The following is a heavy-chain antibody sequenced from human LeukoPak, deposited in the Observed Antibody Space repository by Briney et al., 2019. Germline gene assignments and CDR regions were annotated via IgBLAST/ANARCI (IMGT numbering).Heavy chain of an antibody. Sequence: ASVKVSCKASGYTFTSYYMHWVRQAPGQGLEWMGIINPSGGSTSYAQKFQGRVTMTRDMSTSTVYMELSSLRSEDTAVYYRARAWSSSWYPMYYFDYWGQGTLVTVSS. CDR2: INPSGGST. J-gene: IGHJ4*02. D-gene: IGHD6-13*01. CDR3: ARAWSSSWYPMYYFDY. V-gene: IGHV1-46*01. CDR1: GYTFTSYY.